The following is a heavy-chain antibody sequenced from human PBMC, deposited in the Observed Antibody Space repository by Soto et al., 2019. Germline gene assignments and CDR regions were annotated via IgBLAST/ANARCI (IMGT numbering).Heavy chain of an antibody. D-gene: IGHD3-22*01. Sequence: QVQLVQSGAEVKKPGSSVKVSCKASGGTFSSYGISWVRQAPGQGLEWMGGIIPIFGTANYAQKFQGRVTIPAEESTSTAYMELSTLRSEDTAVYYCARKVDPLNYDSSGFFSKRVDWFAPWGQGTLVTVSS. V-gene: IGHV1-69*01. CDR2: IIPIFGTA. CDR3: ARKVDPLNYDSSGFFSKRVDWFAP. J-gene: IGHJ5*02. CDR1: GGTFSSYG.